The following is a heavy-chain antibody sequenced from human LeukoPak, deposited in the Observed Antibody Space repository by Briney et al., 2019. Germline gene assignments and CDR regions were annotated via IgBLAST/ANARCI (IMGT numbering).Heavy chain of an antibody. D-gene: IGHD5-12*01. J-gene: IGHJ4*02. CDR2: ISWNSGSI. CDR3: AKAYYGYSGYDPSYYFDY. Sequence: GGSLRLSCAASGFTFDDYAMHWVRQAPGKGLEWVSGISWNSGSIGYADSVKGRFTISRDNAKNSLYLQMNSQRAEDTALYYCAKAYYGYSGYDPSYYFDYWGQGTLVTVSS. CDR1: GFTFDDYA. V-gene: IGHV3-9*01.